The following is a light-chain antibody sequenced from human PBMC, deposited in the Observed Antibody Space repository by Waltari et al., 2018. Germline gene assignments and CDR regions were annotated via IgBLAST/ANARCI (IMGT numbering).Light chain of an antibody. CDR1: LLEKKY. CDR2: KDN. CDR3: QSADSSGPSVV. Sequence: SYELTQPSSMSVSPGQTARTTCPGNLLEKKYGYWYQQKPGQAPILVIFKDNERPSGIPERFSGSSSGTTVTLTISGVQAEDEADYYCQSADSSGPSVVFGGGTKLT. V-gene: IGLV3-25*03. J-gene: IGLJ2*01.